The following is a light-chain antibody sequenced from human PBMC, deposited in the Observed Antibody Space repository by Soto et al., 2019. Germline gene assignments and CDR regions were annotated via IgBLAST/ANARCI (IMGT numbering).Light chain of an antibody. CDR1: QTISKY. CDR2: ATS. V-gene: IGKV1-39*01. CDR3: LHGDRPLWT. Sequence: DIQMTQSPSSLSASVGDRVTITCRASQTISKYLSWFQQKPGKAPKVLIYATSTLQSGGTSRFSGSGSGTEFTLTINSLQPEDIASYYCLHGDRPLWTFGQGTKVEIK. J-gene: IGKJ1*01.